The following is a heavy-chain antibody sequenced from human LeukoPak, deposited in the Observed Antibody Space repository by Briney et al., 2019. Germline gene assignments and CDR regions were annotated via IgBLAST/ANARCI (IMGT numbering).Heavy chain of an antibody. CDR3: ARGGHRRYYYTSGSAFDP. Sequence: GASVKVSCKASGYTFTNYGISWVRQAPGQGLEWMGRISAYNGNTHYAQKLQGRVTMTTDTSTSTAYMELKSLRSDDTAVYYCARGGHRRYYYTSGSAFDPWGQGTLVTVSS. J-gene: IGHJ5*02. D-gene: IGHD3-10*01. V-gene: IGHV1-18*01. CDR1: GYTFTNYG. CDR2: ISAYNGNT.